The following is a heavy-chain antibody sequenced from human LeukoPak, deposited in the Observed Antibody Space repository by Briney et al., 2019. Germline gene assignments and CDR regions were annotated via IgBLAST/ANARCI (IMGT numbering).Heavy chain of an antibody. V-gene: IGHV4-39*07. Sequence: SETLSLTCTVSGGSISSSSYYWGWTRQPPGKGLEWIGSIYYSGSTYYNPSLKSRVTISVDTSKNQFSLKLSSVTAADTAVYYCARDPTYYYDSSGYFFDYWGQGTLVTVSS. CDR3: ARDPTYYYDSSGYFFDY. CDR1: GGSISSSSYY. J-gene: IGHJ4*02. CDR2: IYYSGST. D-gene: IGHD3-22*01.